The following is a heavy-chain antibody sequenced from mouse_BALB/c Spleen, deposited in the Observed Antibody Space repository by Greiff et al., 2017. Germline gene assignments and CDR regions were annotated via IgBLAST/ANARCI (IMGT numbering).Heavy chain of an antibody. CDR2: INPSSGYT. V-gene: IGHV1-4*02. CDR1: GYTFTSYT. J-gene: IGHJ3*01. Sequence: QVQLQQSAAELARPGASVKMSCKASGYTFTSYTMHWVKQRPGQGLEWIGYINPSSGYTEYNQTFKDKTTLTADKSSSTAYMQLSSLTSEDSAVYYCARGYGSRAWFAYWGQGTLVTVSA. CDR3: ARGYGSRAWFAY. D-gene: IGHD1-1*01.